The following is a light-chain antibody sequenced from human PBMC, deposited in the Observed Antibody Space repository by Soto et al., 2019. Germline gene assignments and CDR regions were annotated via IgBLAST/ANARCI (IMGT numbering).Light chain of an antibody. CDR2: AAS. J-gene: IGKJ1*01. CDR3: KQYNSYRA. CDR1: QTISSW. V-gene: IGKV1-5*01. Sequence: DIPMTQSPSTLSGSLGERVTITCRASQTISSWLAWYQQKPGKAPKLLIYAASSLQSGVPSRFSGSGSGTEFTLTISSLQPDDFATYYCKQYNSYRACGQGTKVDIK.